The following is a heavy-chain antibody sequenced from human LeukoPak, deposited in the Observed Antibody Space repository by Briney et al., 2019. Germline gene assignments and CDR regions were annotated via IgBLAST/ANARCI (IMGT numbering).Heavy chain of an antibody. CDR1: GGTFSSYA. CDR3: ARYKAYYYDSSGYSDQ. D-gene: IGHD3-22*01. J-gene: IGHJ4*02. V-gene: IGHV1-69*05. Sequence: VASVKVSCKASGGTFSSYAIGWVRQAPGQGLEWMGRIIPIFGTANYAQKFQGRVTITTDESTSTAYMELSSLRSEDSAVYYCARYKAYYYDSSGYSDQWGQGTVVTVSS. CDR2: IIPIFGTA.